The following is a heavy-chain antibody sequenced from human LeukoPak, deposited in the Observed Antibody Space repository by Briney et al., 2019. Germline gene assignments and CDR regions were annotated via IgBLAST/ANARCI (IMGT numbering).Heavy chain of an antibody. D-gene: IGHD1-26*01. V-gene: IGHV6-1*01. Sequence: PSQTLSPTCAISGDSVSSNSAAWNWIRQSPSRSLEWLGRTYYTSKWYNGYAASVKSRITINPDTSKNQFSLQLNSVTPEDTAVYYCARGEGAMIDNWGQGILVTVSS. CDR2: TYYTSKWYN. CDR1: GDSVSSNSAA. CDR3: ARGEGAMIDN. J-gene: IGHJ4*02.